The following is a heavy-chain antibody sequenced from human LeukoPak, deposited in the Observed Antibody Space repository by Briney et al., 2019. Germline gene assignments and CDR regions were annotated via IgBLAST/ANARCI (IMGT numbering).Heavy chain of an antibody. CDR2: IIPIFGIA. Sequence: SVKVSCKASGGTFSSYAISWVRQAPGQGLEWMGRIIPIFGIANYAQKFQGRVTITADKSTSRAYMELSSLRSEDTAVYYCARLNSDCGGDCYYDYWGQGTLVTVSS. V-gene: IGHV1-69*04. J-gene: IGHJ4*02. CDR1: GGTFSSYA. D-gene: IGHD2-21*02. CDR3: ARLNSDCGGDCYYDY.